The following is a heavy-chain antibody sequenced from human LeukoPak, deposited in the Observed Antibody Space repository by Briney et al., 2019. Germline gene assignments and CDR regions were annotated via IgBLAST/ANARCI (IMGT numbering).Heavy chain of an antibody. CDR1: GVSISSGNW. Sequence: PSETLSLTCEVSGVSISSGNWWCWVRQPPGKGLEWIGQIYHSGSTNYNPPLKSRVTISVDKSKNHFSLRLSSVTAADTAVYYCARENDSGYSLNYWGQGTLVTVSS. J-gene: IGHJ4*02. D-gene: IGHD3-22*01. CDR2: IYHSGST. V-gene: IGHV4-4*02. CDR3: ARENDSGYSLNY.